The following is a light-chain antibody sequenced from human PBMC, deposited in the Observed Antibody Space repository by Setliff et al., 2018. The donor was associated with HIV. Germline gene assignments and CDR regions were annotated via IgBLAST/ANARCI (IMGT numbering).Light chain of an antibody. V-gene: IGLV2-11*01. CDR1: SSDAGDYNF. J-gene: IGLJ1*01. Sequence: QSVLTQPRSVSGSPGQSVTIACTGTSSDAGDYNFVSWYQLHPGKAPKLIIYDVTKRPSGVPDRFSGSKSANAASLTISGLQAEDEADYYCCSSAGNNNYVFGTGTKVTVL. CDR3: CSSAGNNNYV. CDR2: DVT.